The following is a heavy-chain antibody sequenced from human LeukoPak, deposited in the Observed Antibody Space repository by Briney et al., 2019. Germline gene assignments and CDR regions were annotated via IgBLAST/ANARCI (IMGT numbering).Heavy chain of an antibody. V-gene: IGHV1-18*01. CDR1: VYTFINYG. J-gene: IGHJ4*02. D-gene: IGHD6-13*01. Sequence: ASVTVSFTPSVYTFINYGITWVRQAPGQGLEWMGWISNYNGNTNYAQKFQGRVTMTTDTSTSTAYMELKSLRSDDTAVYHCARDGFSSSWPYYFDFWGQGSLVTVSS. CDR2: ISNYNGNT. CDR3: ARDGFSSSWPYYFDF.